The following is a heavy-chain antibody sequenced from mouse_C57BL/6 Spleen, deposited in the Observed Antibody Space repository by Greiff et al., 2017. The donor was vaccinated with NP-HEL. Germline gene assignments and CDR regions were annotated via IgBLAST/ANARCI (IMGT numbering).Heavy chain of an antibody. CDR2: INSNGGST. CDR3: ARMARTIN. J-gene: IGHJ2*01. CDR1: GFTFSSYG. V-gene: IGHV5-6-3*01. Sequence: EVQRVESGGGLVQPGGSLKLSCAASGFTFSSYGMSWVRQTPDKRLELVATINSNGGSTYYPDSVKGRFTISRDNATNTLDLQMSSLKSEDTAMYYGARMARTINWGQGTTLTGSS.